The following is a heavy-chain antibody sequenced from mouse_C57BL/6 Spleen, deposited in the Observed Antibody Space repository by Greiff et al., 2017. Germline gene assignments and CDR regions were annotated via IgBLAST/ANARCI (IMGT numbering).Heavy chain of an antibody. CDR1: GYTFTDYY. Sequence: EVQLQQSGPELVKPGASVKISCKASGYTFTDYYMNWVKQSHGKSLAWIGDINPNNGGTSYNQKFKGKATLTVDKSSSTAYMQLSSLTSEDSAVYYCARDYYGSSYDYFDYWGQGTTLTVSS. CDR2: INPNNGGT. V-gene: IGHV1-26*01. J-gene: IGHJ2*01. CDR3: ARDYYGSSYDYFDY. D-gene: IGHD1-1*01.